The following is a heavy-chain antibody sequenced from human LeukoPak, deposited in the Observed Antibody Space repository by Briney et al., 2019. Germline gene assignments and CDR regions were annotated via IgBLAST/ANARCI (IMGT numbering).Heavy chain of an antibody. J-gene: IGHJ3*02. CDR1: GGSISSSTYY. Sequence: SVTLSLTCTVSGGSISSSTYYWGWIRQPPGKGLEWIASIYYSGSTYYNPSLKSRVTISVDTSKNQFSLKVSSVTAADTAVYYCARLPAATDIWGQGTMVTVSS. CDR3: ARLPAATDI. CDR2: IYYSGST. V-gene: IGHV4-39*01.